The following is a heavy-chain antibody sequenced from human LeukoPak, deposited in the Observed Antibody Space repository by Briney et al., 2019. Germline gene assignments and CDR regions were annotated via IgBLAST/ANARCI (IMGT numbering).Heavy chain of an antibody. D-gene: IGHD3-22*01. CDR1: GYTFTTYG. Sequence: GASVTVSCKASGYTFTTYGITWVRQAPGQGLEWMGWITPNNGNINYAQKFQGRFTMTTDTSTTTAYMELRSLRSDDTAVYYCARGGKYYYDSSGSFYYYYMDVWGKGTTVTISS. CDR3: ARGGKYYYDSSGSFYYYYMDV. CDR2: ITPNNGNI. J-gene: IGHJ6*03. V-gene: IGHV1-18*01.